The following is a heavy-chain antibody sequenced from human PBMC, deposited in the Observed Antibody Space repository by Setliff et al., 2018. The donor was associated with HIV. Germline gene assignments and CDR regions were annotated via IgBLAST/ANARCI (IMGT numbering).Heavy chain of an antibody. Sequence: PSETLSLTCTVSGGSISSGRNYWSWIRQPAGKGLEWIGHIYTSGSTNYNPSLKSRVTISEDTSKNQFSLKLSSVTAADTAVYYCTREWTGYSSTWGQGTLVTVSS. V-gene: IGHV4-61*09. CDR1: GGSISSGRNY. CDR3: TREWTGYSST. J-gene: IGHJ1*01. CDR2: IYTSGST. D-gene: IGHD6-13*01.